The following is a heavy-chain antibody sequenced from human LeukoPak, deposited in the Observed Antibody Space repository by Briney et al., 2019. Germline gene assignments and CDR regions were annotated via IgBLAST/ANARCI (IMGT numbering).Heavy chain of an antibody. D-gene: IGHD1-26*01. CDR1: GXSISSYY. CDR2: IYYGGSP. V-gene: IGHV4-59*08. J-gene: IGHJ4*02. CDR3: ARHGGSYDFDY. Sequence: SETLSLTCTVSGXSISSYYWSWIRQPPGKGLDWIGYIYYGGSPNYNPSLKSRVTISVDTSKNQFSLKLRSVTAADTAVYYCARHGGSYDFDYWGRGTLVTVSS.